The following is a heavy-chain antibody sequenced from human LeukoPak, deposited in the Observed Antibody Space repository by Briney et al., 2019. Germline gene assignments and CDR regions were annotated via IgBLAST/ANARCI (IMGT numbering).Heavy chain of an antibody. D-gene: IGHD1-7*01. CDR2: ISSSGSI. J-gene: IGHJ3*02. CDR3: ANVRNYAFNI. V-gene: IGHV3-11*01. CDR1: GFTFTDYY. Sequence: GSLRLSCAASGFTFTDYYMSWIRQAPGKGLEWVSYISSSGSIYYADSVKGRFTISRDNAKNSLYLQIHSLRAEDTALYYCANVRNYAFNIWGQGTMVTVSS.